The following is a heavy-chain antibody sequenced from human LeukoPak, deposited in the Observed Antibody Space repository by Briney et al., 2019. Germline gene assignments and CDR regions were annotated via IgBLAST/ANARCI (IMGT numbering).Heavy chain of an antibody. D-gene: IGHD3-10*01. CDR1: GFTFSSYW. V-gene: IGHV3-74*01. CDR2: INTDGSST. Sequence: PGGSLRLSCAASGFTFSSYWMHWVRQAPGKGLVWVSRINTDGSSTSYADSVKGRFTISRDNAKNTLYLQMNSLRAEDMALYYCAKDKGRAYYDSGRMAFDIWGQGTMVTVSS. CDR3: AKDKGRAYYDSGRMAFDI. J-gene: IGHJ3*02.